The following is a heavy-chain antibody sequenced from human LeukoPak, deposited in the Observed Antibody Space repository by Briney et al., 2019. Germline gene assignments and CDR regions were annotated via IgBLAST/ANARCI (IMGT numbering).Heavy chain of an antibody. CDR2: ISSSSSYI. V-gene: IGHV3-21*01. D-gene: IGHD3-22*01. CDR1: GFTFSSYS. J-gene: IGHJ4*02. CDR3: ARDLNYYDSSGYYLFDY. Sequence: LGGSLRLSCAASGFTFSSYSMNWVRQAPGKGLEWVSSISSSSSYISYADSLKGRFTISRDNAKNSLYLQMNSLRAEDTAVYYCARDLNYYDSSGYYLFDYWGLGTLVTVSS.